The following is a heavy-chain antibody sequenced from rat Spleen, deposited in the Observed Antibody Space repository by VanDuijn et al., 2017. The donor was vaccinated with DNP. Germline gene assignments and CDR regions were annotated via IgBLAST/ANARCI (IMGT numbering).Heavy chain of an antibody. J-gene: IGHJ1*01. V-gene: IGHV5-31*01. CDR3: ASHSITTDYWYFDF. Sequence: EVQLVESGGDLVQPGRSLKLSCVASGFTFNNYWMTWIRQVPGKGLEWVASITSSGGSTYYPDSVKGRFTIPRDNAKNTLYLQMNSLRSEEPATYSCASHSITTDYWYFDFWGPGTMVTVSS. D-gene: IGHD1-10*01. CDR1: GFTFNNYW. CDR2: ITSSGGST.